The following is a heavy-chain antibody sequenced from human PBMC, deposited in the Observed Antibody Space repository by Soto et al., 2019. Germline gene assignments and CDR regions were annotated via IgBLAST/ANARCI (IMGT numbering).Heavy chain of an antibody. V-gene: IGHV3-73*01. Sequence: GGSLRLSCVVSGLSFSGSAMHWVRQAHGKGLEWVARIRARTNNYATTYDASVEGRFTISRDESKNTAYLQMNSLKAEDTAVYYCTRQEDDFWSGYYYYWGPGTLVTVSS. CDR3: TRQEDDFWSGYYYY. J-gene: IGHJ4*02. CDR1: GLSFSGSA. D-gene: IGHD3-3*01. CDR2: IRARTNNYAT.